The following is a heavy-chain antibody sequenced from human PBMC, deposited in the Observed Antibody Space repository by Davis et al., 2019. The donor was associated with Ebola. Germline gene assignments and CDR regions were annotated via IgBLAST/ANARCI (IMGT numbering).Heavy chain of an antibody. CDR2: ISYDGSNK. CDR3: AKLKKGV. CDR1: GFTFSSYA. J-gene: IGHJ3*01. Sequence: GESLKISCSASGFTFSSYAIHWVRQAPGKGLEWVAVISYDGSNKYYADSVKGRFTISRDNSKNTLYLQMNSLRAEDTAVYYCAKLKKGVWGQGTMVTVSS. V-gene: IGHV3-30*18.